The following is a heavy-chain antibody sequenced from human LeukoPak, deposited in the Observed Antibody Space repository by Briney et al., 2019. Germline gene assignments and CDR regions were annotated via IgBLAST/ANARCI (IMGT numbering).Heavy chain of an antibody. CDR1: GYTFTGYY. J-gene: IGHJ4*02. V-gene: IGHV1-2*06. CDR2: INPNSGGT. CDR3: ARDSRIVVVPAAMGGY. D-gene: IGHD2-2*01. Sequence: ASVKVSCKASGYTFTGYYMHWVRQAPGQGLEWMGRINPNSGGTNYAQKFQGRVTMTRDTSISTAYMELSRLRSDDTAVYYCARDSRIVVVPAAMGGYWGQRTLVTVSS.